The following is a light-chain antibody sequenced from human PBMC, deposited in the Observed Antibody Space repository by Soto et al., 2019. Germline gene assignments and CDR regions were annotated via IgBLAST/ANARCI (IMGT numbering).Light chain of an antibody. CDR2: DVS. CDR3: SSYTSSSSYV. J-gene: IGLJ1*01. Sequence: QSALPQPASVSGSPGQSIAISCTGTRSDVGAYNSVSWYQQYPGKAPKLMIHDVSNRPSGVSDRFSGSKSGNTASLTISGLQAEDEADYYCSSYTSSSSYVFGSGTKVTVL. V-gene: IGLV2-14*01. CDR1: RSDVGAYNS.